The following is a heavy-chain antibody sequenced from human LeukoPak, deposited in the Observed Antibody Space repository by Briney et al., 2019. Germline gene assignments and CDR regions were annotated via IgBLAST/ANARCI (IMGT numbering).Heavy chain of an antibody. V-gene: IGHV3-30*18. J-gene: IGHJ6*03. CDR1: GFTFSTYG. CDR2: ISYVGSDK. D-gene: IGHD5-18*01. Sequence: GGSLRLSCAASGFTFSTYGMHWVRQAPGKGLEWVAVISYVGSDKDYADSVKGRFTISRDNSKNTLYLQMSSLRAEDTAIYYCAKDRYSFGSYYMDVWGKGTTVTISS. CDR3: AKDRYSFGSYYMDV.